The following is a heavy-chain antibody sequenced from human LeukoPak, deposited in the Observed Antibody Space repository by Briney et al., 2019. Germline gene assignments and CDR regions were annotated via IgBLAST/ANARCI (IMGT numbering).Heavy chain of an antibody. CDR1: GYTFTAYY. J-gene: IGHJ4*02. Sequence: GASVKVSCKTSGYTFTAYYMHWVRQAPGQGLEWMGWINPNSGGTNYAQKFQGRVTMTRDTSISTAYMELSRLRSDDTAAYYCARDQVYNSAQGVVDYWGQGTLVTVSS. V-gene: IGHV1-2*02. D-gene: IGHD6-19*01. CDR2: INPNSGGT. CDR3: ARDQVYNSAQGVVDY.